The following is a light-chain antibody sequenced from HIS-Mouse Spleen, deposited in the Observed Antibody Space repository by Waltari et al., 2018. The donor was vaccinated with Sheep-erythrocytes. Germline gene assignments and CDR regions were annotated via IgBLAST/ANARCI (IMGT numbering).Light chain of an antibody. CDR1: SSDVGGYNY. J-gene: IGLJ1*01. V-gene: IGLV2-11*01. CDR3: CSYAGSYTLGNYG. Sequence: QSALTQPRSVSGSPGQSVTISCTGTSSDVGGYNYVSWYQQHPGKAPKLMIYDVSKRPSWVPVRFAGSKSGNTASRTIAGIQAEDQADYYCCSYAGSYTLGNYGFGTGTKVTVL. CDR2: DVS.